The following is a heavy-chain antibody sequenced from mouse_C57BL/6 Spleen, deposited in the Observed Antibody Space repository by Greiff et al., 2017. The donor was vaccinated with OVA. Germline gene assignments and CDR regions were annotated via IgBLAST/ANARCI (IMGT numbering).Heavy chain of an antibody. CDR3: ARSGTTVVATKNSYYFDY. J-gene: IGHJ2*01. V-gene: IGHV1-26*01. CDR2: INPNNGGT. Sequence: EVQLQQSGPELVKPGASVKISCKASGYTFTDYYMNWVKQSHGKSLEWIGDINPNNGGTSYNQKFKGKATLTVDKSSSTAYMELRSLTSEDSAVYYCARSGTTVVATKNSYYFDYWGQGTTLTVSS. CDR1: GYTFTDYY. D-gene: IGHD1-1*01.